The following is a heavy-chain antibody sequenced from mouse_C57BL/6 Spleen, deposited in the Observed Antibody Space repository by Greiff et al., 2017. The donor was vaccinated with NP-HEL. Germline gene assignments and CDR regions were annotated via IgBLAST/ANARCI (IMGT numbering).Heavy chain of an antibody. D-gene: IGHD2-3*01. Sequence: EVLLVESGGGLVKPGGSLKLSCAASGFTFSDYGMHWVRQAPEKGLEWVAYISSGSSTTHYAHTVKGRFTFSRDNAKNTLFLQMTSLRSEDTAMYYCARSDGYAKSYGMDYGGQGTSVTVS. CDR2: ISSGSSTT. V-gene: IGHV5-17*01. CDR1: GFTFSDYG. CDR3: ARSDGYAKSYGMDY. J-gene: IGHJ4*01.